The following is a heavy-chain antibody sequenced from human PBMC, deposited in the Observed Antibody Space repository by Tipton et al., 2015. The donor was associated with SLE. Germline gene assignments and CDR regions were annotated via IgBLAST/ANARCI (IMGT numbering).Heavy chain of an antibody. CDR1: GFTFSTFG. CDR3: ARAGGGWLFEY. CDR2: IRYDGNNE. V-gene: IGHV3-30*02. J-gene: IGHJ4*02. Sequence: SLRLSCAASGFTFSTFGMHWVRQAPGKGLEWVAFIRYDGNNEYYADSVKGRFTISRDNSKDTLYLQMTTLRAEDTALYYCARAGGGWLFEYWGQGAQVIVSS. D-gene: IGHD6-19*01.